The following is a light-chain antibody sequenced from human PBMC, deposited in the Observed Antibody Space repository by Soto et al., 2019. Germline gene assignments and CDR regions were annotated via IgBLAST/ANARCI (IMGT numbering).Light chain of an antibody. CDR1: QSVSSSY. V-gene: IGKV3-20*01. CDR2: GAS. Sequence: EIVLTQSPVTLSLSPLERATLSCIASQSVSSSYLAWYQQKPGQAPRLLIYGASSRATGIPDRFSGSGSGTDFTLTISRLEPEDFAVYYCQQYGSSPRTFGPGTRWIS. J-gene: IGKJ3*01. CDR3: QQYGSSPRT.